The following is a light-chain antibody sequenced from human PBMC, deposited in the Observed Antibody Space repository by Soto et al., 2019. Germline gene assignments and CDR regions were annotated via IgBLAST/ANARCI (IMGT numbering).Light chain of an antibody. Sequence: EIVMTQSPASLSVSPVEGATLSCRASQTVASNLAWYQQKPGQGPRLLIHGASTRATGVPARFSGSGSGTDFTLTISSLQSEDFAVYYCQQYHNWPPQYTFGQGTKLQIK. CDR3: QQYHNWPPQYT. V-gene: IGKV3-15*01. CDR1: QTVASN. J-gene: IGKJ2*01. CDR2: GAS.